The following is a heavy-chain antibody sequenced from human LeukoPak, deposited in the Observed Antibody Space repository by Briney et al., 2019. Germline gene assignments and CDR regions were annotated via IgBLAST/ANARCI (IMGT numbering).Heavy chain of an antibody. Sequence: ASVEVSCKASGYTFIDYYIHWVRQAPGQGLEWMGRINPNSGGPNYAQNFQGRVTMTRDTSISTAYMELSRLRSDDTAVYYCARDLPSTSNWELDYWGQGTLVTVSS. V-gene: IGHV1-2*06. CDR3: ARDLPSTSNWELDY. CDR2: INPNSGGP. D-gene: IGHD7-27*01. J-gene: IGHJ4*02. CDR1: GYTFIDYY.